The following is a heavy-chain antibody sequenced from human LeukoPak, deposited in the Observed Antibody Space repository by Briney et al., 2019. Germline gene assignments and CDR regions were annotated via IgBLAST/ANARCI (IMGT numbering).Heavy chain of an antibody. J-gene: IGHJ4*02. CDR2: ISSSSSTI. CDR3: ARVRTTVTGLYYFDY. V-gene: IGHV3-48*01. CDR1: GFTFSSYA. Sequence: GGSLRLSCAASGFTFSSYAMSWVRQAPGKGLEWVSYISSSSSTIYYADSVKGRFTISRDNAKNSLYLQMNSLRAEDTAVYYCARVRTTVTGLYYFDYWGQGTLVTVSS. D-gene: IGHD4-17*01.